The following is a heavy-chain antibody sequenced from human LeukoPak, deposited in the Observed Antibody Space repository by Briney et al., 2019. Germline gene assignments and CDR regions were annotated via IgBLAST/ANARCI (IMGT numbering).Heavy chain of an antibody. CDR3: AKGDLYDFWSGYWYYFDY. Sequence: GRSLRLSCAASGFTFDDYAMHWVRQAPGKGLEWVSGISWNSGSIGYADSVKGRFTISRDNAKNSLYLQMNSLRAEDTALYYCAKGDLYDFWSGYWYYFDYWGQGTLVTVSS. V-gene: IGHV3-9*01. CDR1: GFTFDDYA. CDR2: ISWNSGSI. J-gene: IGHJ4*02. D-gene: IGHD3-3*01.